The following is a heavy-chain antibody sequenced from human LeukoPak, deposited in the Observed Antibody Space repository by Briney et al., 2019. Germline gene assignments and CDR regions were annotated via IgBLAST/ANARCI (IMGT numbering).Heavy chain of an antibody. CDR2: INPNSGGT. V-gene: IGHV1-2*02. Sequence: ASVKVSCKASGYTFTGYYMHWVRQAPGQGLEWMGWINPNSGGTNYAQKFQGRVTMTRDTSISTAYMELSRLRSDDTAVYYCARDRRPYGSGSNWFDPWGQGTLVTVSS. D-gene: IGHD3-10*01. CDR1: GYTFTGYY. CDR3: ARDRRPYGSGSNWFDP. J-gene: IGHJ5*02.